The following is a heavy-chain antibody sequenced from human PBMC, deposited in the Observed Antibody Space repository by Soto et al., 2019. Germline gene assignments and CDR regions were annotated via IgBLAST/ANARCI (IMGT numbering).Heavy chain of an antibody. V-gene: IGHV3-48*01. D-gene: IGHD1-26*01. J-gene: IGHJ4*02. CDR2: ISDRGSRM. CDR3: APQGVGATGYVY. CDR1: GFTLGDYS. Sequence: EVQLVESGGGLVQPGGSLRLSCVDSGFTLGDYSMNWVRQAPGKRLEWVSYISDRGSRMFYADSVKGRFTISRDTANNSLHLQMNSLRAEDTAVYYCAPQGVGATGYVYWGQGTLVTVSS.